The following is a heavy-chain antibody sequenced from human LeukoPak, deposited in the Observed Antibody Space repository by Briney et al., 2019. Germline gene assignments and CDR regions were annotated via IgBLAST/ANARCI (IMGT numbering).Heavy chain of an antibody. CDR3: ARGLYSSSWYVPFDY. J-gene: IGHJ4*02. CDR1: GGSISSGSYY. V-gene: IGHV4-61*02. Sequence: PSETLSLTCTVSGGSISSGSYYWSWIRQPAGKGLEWIGRIYTSGSTNYNPSLKSRVTISVDTSKNQFSLKLSSVTAADTAVYYCARGLYSSSWYVPFDYWGQGTLVTVSS. CDR2: IYTSGST. D-gene: IGHD6-13*01.